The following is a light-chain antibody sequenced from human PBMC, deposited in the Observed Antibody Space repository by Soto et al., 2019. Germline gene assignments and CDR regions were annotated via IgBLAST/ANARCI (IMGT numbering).Light chain of an antibody. Sequence: DIQMTQSPSSLSASVGDRVTITCRASQGISNFLAWYQQKPGKVPKLLIPAASTLPSGVSSRCSGSGSGTDSTLTISSLQAEDGATYYFQRYSSVITFGQVTRLEIK. CDR1: QGISNF. CDR3: QRYSSVIT. V-gene: IGKV1-27*01. CDR2: AAS. J-gene: IGKJ5*01.